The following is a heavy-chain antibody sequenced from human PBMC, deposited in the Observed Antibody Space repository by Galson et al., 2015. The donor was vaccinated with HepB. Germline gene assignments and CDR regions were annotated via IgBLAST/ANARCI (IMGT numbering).Heavy chain of an antibody. Sequence: SVKVSCKASGGTFSSYAISWVRQAPGQGLEWMGGIIPIFGTANYAQKFQGRVTITADESTSTAYMELSSLRSEGTAVYYCASQPWVGASPPFDYWGQGTLVTVSS. D-gene: IGHD1-26*01. CDR3: ASQPWVGASPPFDY. J-gene: IGHJ4*02. CDR2: IIPIFGTA. CDR1: GGTFSSYA. V-gene: IGHV1-69*13.